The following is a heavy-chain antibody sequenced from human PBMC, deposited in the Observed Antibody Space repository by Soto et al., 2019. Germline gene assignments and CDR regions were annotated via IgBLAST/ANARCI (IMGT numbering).Heavy chain of an antibody. Sequence: GASVKVSCKASGDTFSSQGISWVRQAPGQRLEYMGGIIPKFGTTNYAQKFRGRVTITADESTSTAYMEVSSLRYEETAVYYCAKASGRGWYNWFDPWGQGTLVTVSS. J-gene: IGHJ5*02. D-gene: IGHD6-19*01. V-gene: IGHV1-69*13. CDR1: GDTFSSQG. CDR2: IIPKFGTT. CDR3: AKASGRGWYNWFDP.